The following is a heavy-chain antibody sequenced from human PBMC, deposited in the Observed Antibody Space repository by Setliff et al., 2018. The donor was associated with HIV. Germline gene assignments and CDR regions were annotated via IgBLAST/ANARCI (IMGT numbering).Heavy chain of an antibody. J-gene: IGHJ3*02. D-gene: IGHD3-3*01. CDR2: VKQDGTEI. CDR3: ARAALQFLEWPRGDAFDM. CDR1: GFTFSNYW. V-gene: IGHV3-7*01. Sequence: RLSCAASGFTFSNYWMSWVRQAPGKGLEWVASVKQDGTEIYYVDSVKGRITIFRDNAKKSMYLQMNSLRAEDTAVYYCARAALQFLEWPRGDAFDMWGQGTLVTVSS.